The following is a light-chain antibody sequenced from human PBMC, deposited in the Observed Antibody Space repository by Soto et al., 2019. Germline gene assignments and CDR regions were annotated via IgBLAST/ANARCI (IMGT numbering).Light chain of an antibody. CDR3: AAWDDSLNGLYV. CDR2: SNN. Sequence: QSALTQPPSASGTPGQRVTISCSGSSSKIGSNTVNWYQQLPGTAPKLLIYSNNQRPSGVPDRFSGSKSGTSASLVISGLQSEDEADYYCAAWDDSLNGLYVFGTGTKVTVL. CDR1: SSKIGSNT. J-gene: IGLJ1*01. V-gene: IGLV1-44*01.